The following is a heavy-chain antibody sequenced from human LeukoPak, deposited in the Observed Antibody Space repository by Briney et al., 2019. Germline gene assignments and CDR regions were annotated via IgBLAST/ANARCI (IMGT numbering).Heavy chain of an antibody. V-gene: IGHV3-48*03. CDR2: ISSSGSTI. CDR3: ARDPDYYGSGSYYLSYYYYMDV. Sequence: GGSLRHTCAASGFTFSSYEMNWVRQAPGKGLEWVSYISSSGSTIYYADSVKGRFTISRDNAKNSLYLQMNSLRAEDTAVYYCARDPDYYGSGSYYLSYYYYMDVWGKGTTVTVSS. D-gene: IGHD3-10*01. J-gene: IGHJ6*03. CDR1: GFTFSSYE.